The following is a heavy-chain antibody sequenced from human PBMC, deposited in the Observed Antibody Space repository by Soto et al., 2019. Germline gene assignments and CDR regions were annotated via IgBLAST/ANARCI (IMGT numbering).Heavy chain of an antibody. J-gene: IGHJ4*02. V-gene: IGHV3-30-3*01. CDR1: GFTFSSYA. CDR3: ATHGGRGAAVTPYYFDY. D-gene: IGHD6-13*01. Sequence: QVQLVESGGGVVQPGRSLRLSCAASGFTFSSYAMHWVRQAPGKGLEWVAVISYDGSNKYYADSVKGRFTISRDNSKNTLYLQMNSLRAEDTAVYYCATHGGRGAAVTPYYFDYWGQGTLVTVSS. CDR2: ISYDGSNK.